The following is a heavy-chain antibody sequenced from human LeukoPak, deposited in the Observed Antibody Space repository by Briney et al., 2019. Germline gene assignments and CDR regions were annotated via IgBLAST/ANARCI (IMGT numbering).Heavy chain of an antibody. D-gene: IGHD6-13*01. J-gene: IGHJ4*02. V-gene: IGHV4-59*12. CDR2: IYYSGST. Sequence: SETLSLTCTVSGGSISSYYWSWIRQPPGKGLEWIGYIYYSGSTNYNPSLKSRVTISVDTSKNQFSLKLSSVTAADTAVYYCARDGFYSSSWSFDYWGQGTLVTVSS. CDR3: ARDGFYSSSWSFDY. CDR1: GGSISSYY.